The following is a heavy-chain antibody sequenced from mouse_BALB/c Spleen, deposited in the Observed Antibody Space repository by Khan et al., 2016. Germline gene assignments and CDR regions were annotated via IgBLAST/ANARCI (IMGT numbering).Heavy chain of an antibody. V-gene: IGHV1-7*01. CDR3: ARKATWNFDY. J-gene: IGHJ2*01. CDR1: GYTFTSYW. CDR2: INPSTGYT. Sequence: QVQLQQSGAELAKPGASVKMSCKASGYTFTSYWMHWVKQRPGQGLEWIGYINPSTGYTEYIQKFKDKATLTADKSFSTAYMQLSSLTSEDSAVYYCARKATWNFDYWGQGTTLTVSS.